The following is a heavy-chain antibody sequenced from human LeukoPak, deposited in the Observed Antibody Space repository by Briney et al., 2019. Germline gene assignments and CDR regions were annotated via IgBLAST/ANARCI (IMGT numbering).Heavy chain of an antibody. Sequence: SETLSLTCTVSGGSINNYYWSWIRPPAGKGLEWIGRIYSSGSTNYNPSLKSRVTISVDTSKNQFSLKLSSVTAADTAVYYCARGDYGANWFDPWGQGTLVTVSS. D-gene: IGHD4-17*01. CDR3: ARGDYGANWFDP. CDR1: GGSINNYY. V-gene: IGHV4-4*07. J-gene: IGHJ5*02. CDR2: IYSSGST.